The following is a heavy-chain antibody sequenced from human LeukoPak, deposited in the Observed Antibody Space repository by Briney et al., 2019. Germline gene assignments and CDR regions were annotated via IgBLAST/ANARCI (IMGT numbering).Heavy chain of an antibody. V-gene: IGHV4-31*03. J-gene: IGHJ4*02. CDR1: GGSISSGGYY. CDR2: IYYSGST. Sequence: SETLSLTCTVSGGSISSGGYYWSWIRQHPGKGLEWIGYIYYSGSTYYNPSLKSRVTISVDTSKNQFSLKLSSVTAADTAVYYCATYGSGRGYYFDYWGQGTLVTVSS. CDR3: ATYGSGRGYYFDY. D-gene: IGHD3-10*01.